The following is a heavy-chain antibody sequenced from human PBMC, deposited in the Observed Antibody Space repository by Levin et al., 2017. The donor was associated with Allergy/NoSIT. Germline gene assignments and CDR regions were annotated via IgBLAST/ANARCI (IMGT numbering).Heavy chain of an antibody. Sequence: PSETLSLTCTVSGGSISSANHYWSWIRQPPGKGLEWIGYIYYTGDTYYNPSLKSRFTISVDTSKNQLSLKLSSVTAADTAVYYCTRQEGGTTYDYWGQGNLVTVSS. CDR1: GGSISSANHY. D-gene: IGHD1-7*01. J-gene: IGHJ4*02. CDR2: IYYTGDT. V-gene: IGHV4-30-4*01. CDR3: TRQEGGTTYDY.